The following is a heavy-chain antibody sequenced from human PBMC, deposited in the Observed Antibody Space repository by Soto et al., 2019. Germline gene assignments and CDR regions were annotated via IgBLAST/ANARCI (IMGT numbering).Heavy chain of an antibody. CDR1: GFTFSAHW. V-gene: IGHV3-74*01. Sequence: EVQLVESGGGLVQPGGSLRLSCAASGFTFSAHWFHWVRQVPGKGLLWVSRINTDGSSTNYADSVKGRFTISSDDARNTVSLQMNSLRGDDTAEYYCVRGTSDWYGIDYWGRGTLVTVS. J-gene: IGHJ4*02. CDR3: VRGTSDWYGIDY. D-gene: IGHD6-19*01. CDR2: INTDGSST.